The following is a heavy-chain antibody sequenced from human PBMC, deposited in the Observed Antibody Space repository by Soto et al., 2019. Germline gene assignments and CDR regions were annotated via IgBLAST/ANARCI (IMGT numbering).Heavy chain of an antibody. Sequence: ASVKVSCKSSGFTFTSYAIHWLRQAPGQRPQWMGWINGGSGNTKYSQDFQGRVTFTRDTFATTAHLELSSLRSEDTAVYYCARVPPWGNSAGDYYIQHYDSWGQGTPVTVSS. D-gene: IGHD3-10*01. J-gene: IGHJ4*02. CDR1: GFTFTSYA. V-gene: IGHV1-3*01. CDR3: ARVPPWGNSAGDYYIQHYDS. CDR2: INGGSGNT.